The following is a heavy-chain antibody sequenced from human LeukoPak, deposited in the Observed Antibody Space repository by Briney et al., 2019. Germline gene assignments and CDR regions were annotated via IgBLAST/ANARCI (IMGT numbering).Heavy chain of an antibody. CDR1: GFTVSSNF. J-gene: IGHJ5*02. CDR3: ARDRGSDDPIDS. D-gene: IGHD2-15*01. CDR2: IYSGGST. Sequence: PGGSLRLSCAASGFTVSSNFLSWVRQPPGKGLEWVSDIYSGGSTYYADSVKGRFTVSRDNSKNTLYLQMDSLRAEDTAVYSCARDRGSDDPIDSWGQGTLVTVSS. V-gene: IGHV3-53*01.